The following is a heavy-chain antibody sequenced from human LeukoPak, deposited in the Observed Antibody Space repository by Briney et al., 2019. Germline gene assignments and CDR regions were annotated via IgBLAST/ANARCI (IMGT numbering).Heavy chain of an antibody. CDR1: GFTFSNYA. D-gene: IGHD2-15*01. Sequence: PGGSLRLSCSASGFTFSNYALHWVRQAPGKGLQSVSGISVNGGSTYYADSVKGRFTISRDDSKNTLYLQMSSLRAEDTAVYYCARSPRRDDLLCDWGQGTLVTVSS. CDR2: ISVNGGST. CDR3: ARSPRRDDLLCD. J-gene: IGHJ4*02. V-gene: IGHV3-64D*08.